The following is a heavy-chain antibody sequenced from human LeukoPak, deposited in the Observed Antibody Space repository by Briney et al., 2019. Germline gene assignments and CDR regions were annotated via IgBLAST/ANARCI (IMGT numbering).Heavy chain of an antibody. CDR3: AKDIIV. Sequence: PGGSLRLSCAASGFTFSSYSMNWVRQAPGKGLEWVSSISGTSTSIYYADSVEGRFTISRDNAKNSLYLQMNSLRAEDTAVYYCAKDIIVWGQGTLITVSS. D-gene: IGHD2/OR15-2a*01. J-gene: IGHJ4*02. V-gene: IGHV3-21*01. CDR2: ISGTSTSI. CDR1: GFTFSSYS.